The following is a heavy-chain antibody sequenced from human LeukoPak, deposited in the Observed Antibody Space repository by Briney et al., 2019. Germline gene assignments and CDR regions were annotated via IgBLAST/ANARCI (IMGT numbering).Heavy chain of an antibody. Sequence: PSETLSLTCTVSGGSISSYYWSWIRQPPGKGLEWIGYIYYSGSANYNPSLKSRVTISVDTSKNQFSLKLSSVTAADTAVYYCARGIAAADDYWGQGTLVTVSS. CDR1: GGSISSYY. V-gene: IGHV4-59*01. J-gene: IGHJ4*02. CDR3: ARGIAAADDY. D-gene: IGHD6-13*01. CDR2: IYYSGSA.